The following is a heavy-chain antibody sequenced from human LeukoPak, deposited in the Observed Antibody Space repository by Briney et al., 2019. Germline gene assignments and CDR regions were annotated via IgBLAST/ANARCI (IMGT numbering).Heavy chain of an antibody. Sequence: ASVKDSCKASGYTFTGYYMHWLRQAPGQRREWMVWITRSSGGTNSAKKFQGRVTMTRDTSIRTAYMELSRLRSDDTGVYYCARVHDILTAKYYFDYWGQGTLVNVSS. CDR2: ITRSSGGT. CDR3: ARVHDILTAKYYFDY. J-gene: IGHJ4*02. CDR1: GYTFTGYY. D-gene: IGHD3-9*01. V-gene: IGHV1-2*02.